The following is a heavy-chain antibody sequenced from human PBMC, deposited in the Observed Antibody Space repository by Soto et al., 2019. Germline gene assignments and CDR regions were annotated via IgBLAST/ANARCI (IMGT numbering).Heavy chain of an antibody. J-gene: IGHJ3*02. CDR3: ARGGGVGVAGSAAFDM. D-gene: IGHD3-3*01. V-gene: IGHV1-2*02. CDR2: INPATGAA. CDR1: GYPVTAYY. Sequence: QLHLVQSGAVVKKPGASVTVSCSASGYPVTAYYMHWVRQAPGRGLEWMGGINPATGAAKYTQTFQGRVTMTRDTATGTVFMELGGLTAEAPAVFYCARGGGVGVAGSAAFDMWGQGTLVTVSS.